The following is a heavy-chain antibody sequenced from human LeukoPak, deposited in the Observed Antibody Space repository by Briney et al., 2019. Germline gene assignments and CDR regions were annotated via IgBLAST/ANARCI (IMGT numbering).Heavy chain of an antibody. CDR3: AKTGGAYGYYGMDV. D-gene: IGHD4-17*01. J-gene: IGHJ6*02. CDR2: ISGSGGST. V-gene: IGHV3-23*01. Sequence: GGSLRLSCAASGFTFSSYAMSWVRQAPGKGLEWVSAISGSGGSTYYADSVKGRFTISRDNSKNTLYLQINSLRAEDTAVYYCAKTGGAYGYYGMDVWGQGTTVTVSS. CDR1: GFTFSSYA.